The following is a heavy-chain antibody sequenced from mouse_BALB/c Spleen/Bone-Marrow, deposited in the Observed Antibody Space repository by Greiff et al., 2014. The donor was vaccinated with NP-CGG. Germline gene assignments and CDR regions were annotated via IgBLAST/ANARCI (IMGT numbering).Heavy chain of an antibody. Sequence: QVQLQQSGAELMKPGASVKISCKTSGYTFSSHWIEWVEQRPGHGLEWIGEILPGSGSTNSNEKFKGKATFTADTSSNTAYMQLSSLTSEDSAVYYCARELGLRLAYWGQGTLVTVSA. CDR2: ILPGSGST. J-gene: IGHJ3*01. V-gene: IGHV1-9*01. D-gene: IGHD3-1*01. CDR1: GYTFSSHW. CDR3: ARELGLRLAY.